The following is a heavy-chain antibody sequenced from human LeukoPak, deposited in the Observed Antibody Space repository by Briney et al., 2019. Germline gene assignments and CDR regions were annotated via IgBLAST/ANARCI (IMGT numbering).Heavy chain of an antibody. D-gene: IGHD3-3*01. CDR1: GDSIGSSTYY. V-gene: IGHV4-39*01. Sequence: NTSETLSLTCTVSGDSIGSSTYYWGWIRQPPGKGLEWIGSIYYSGSTYYNPSLKSRVTISVDTSKNQFSLKLSSVTAADTAVYYCARHVIGVVMVTYFDYWGQGTLVTVSS. CDR3: ARHVIGVVMVTYFDY. J-gene: IGHJ4*02. CDR2: IYYSGST.